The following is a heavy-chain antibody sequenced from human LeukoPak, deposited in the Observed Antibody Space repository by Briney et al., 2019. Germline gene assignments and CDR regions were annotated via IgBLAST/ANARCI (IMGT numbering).Heavy chain of an antibody. D-gene: IGHD2-21*02. Sequence: HPGGSLRLSCAPSGFTFRRYWMSWVRQAPGKGLEWVANIKEDGSEKYYVDSVKGRFTISRDNAKNSLYLQMDSLRTEDTALYYCVKSGGYATAIRYFDLWGRGTLVTVSS. CDR3: VKSGGYATAIRYFDL. CDR2: IKEDGSEK. V-gene: IGHV3-7*03. CDR1: GFTFRRYW. J-gene: IGHJ2*01.